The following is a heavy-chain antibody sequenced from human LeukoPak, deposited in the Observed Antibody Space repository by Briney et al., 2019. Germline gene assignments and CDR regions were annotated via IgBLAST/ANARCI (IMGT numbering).Heavy chain of an antibody. V-gene: IGHV3-21*01. CDR3: ARDLAVTTDYYYYGMDV. D-gene: IGHD4-17*01. CDR1: GFTFSSYA. CDR2: ISSSSSYI. Sequence: GGSLRLSCAASGFTFSSYAMSWVRQAPGKGLEWVSSISSSSSYIYYADSVKGRFTISRDNAKNSLYLQMNSLRAEDTAVYYCARDLAVTTDYYYYGMDVWGQGTTVTVSS. J-gene: IGHJ6*02.